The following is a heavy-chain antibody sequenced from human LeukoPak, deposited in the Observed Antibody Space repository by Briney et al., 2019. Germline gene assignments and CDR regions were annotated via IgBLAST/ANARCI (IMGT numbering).Heavy chain of an antibody. CDR2: IFRGDDT. D-gene: IGHD3-10*01. CDR3: ARHVWFGEHNGHENWFDP. Sequence: GGSLRLSCAASGFIVSQNYMSWVRQAPGKGLEWVSVIFRGDDTNYVDSVKGRFTIFRDNSKNTLYLQMNSLTAEDTAVYYCARHVWFGEHNGHENWFDPWGQGTLVIVSS. J-gene: IGHJ5*02. CDR1: GFIVSQNY. V-gene: IGHV3-66*04.